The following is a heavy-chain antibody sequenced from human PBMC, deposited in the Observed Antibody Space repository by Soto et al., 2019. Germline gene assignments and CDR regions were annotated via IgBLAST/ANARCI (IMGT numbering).Heavy chain of an antibody. CDR2: IKSKTDGGTT. CDR3: TTDPGWPGWERYFDWLPSTIDY. V-gene: IGHV3-15*01. CDR1: GFTFSNAW. Sequence: PGGSLRLSCAASGFTFSNAWMSWVRQAPGKGLEWVGRIKSKTDGGTTDYAAPVKGRFTISRDDSKNTLYLQMNSLKTEDTAVYYCTTDPGWPGWERYFDWLPSTIDYWGQGTLVTVSS. J-gene: IGHJ4*02. D-gene: IGHD3-9*01.